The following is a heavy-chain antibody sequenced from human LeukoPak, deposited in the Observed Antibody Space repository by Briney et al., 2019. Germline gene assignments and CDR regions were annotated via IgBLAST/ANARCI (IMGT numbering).Heavy chain of an antibody. V-gene: IGHV3-9*01. Sequence: PGGSLRLSCVASGFKFNDYAMHWVRQAPGKGLEWVSGLLGYADSVKGRFIISRNNAKNSLYLEMNSLRPEDSALYYCAKETKVGENLYYFDYWGRGTLVTVSS. D-gene: IGHD1-26*01. J-gene: IGHJ4*02. CDR1: GFKFNDYA. CDR2: LL. CDR3: AKETKVGENLYYFDY.